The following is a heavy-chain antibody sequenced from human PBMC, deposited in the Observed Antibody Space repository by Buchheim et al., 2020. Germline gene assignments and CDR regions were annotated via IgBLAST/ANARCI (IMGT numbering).Heavy chain of an antibody. Sequence: QVQLVESGGGVVQPGRSLRLSCAASGFTFSSYGMHWVRQAPGEGLEWVAVISYDGSNKYYADSVKGRFTISRDNSKNTLYLQMNSLRAEDTAVYYCAKDTASWGQGTL. CDR3: AKDTAS. D-gene: IGHD5-18*01. V-gene: IGHV3-30*18. CDR2: ISYDGSNK. CDR1: GFTFSSYG. J-gene: IGHJ4*02.